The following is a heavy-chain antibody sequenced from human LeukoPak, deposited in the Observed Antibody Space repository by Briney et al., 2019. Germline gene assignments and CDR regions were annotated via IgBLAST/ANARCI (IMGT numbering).Heavy chain of an antibody. Sequence: GGSLRLSCAASGFTVSSNYMSWVRQAPGKGLEWVSVIYSGGSTYYADSVKGRFTISRDNSKNTLYLQMNSLRAVDTAVYYCARLIVGATNNEYFQHWGQGTLVTVSS. D-gene: IGHD1-26*01. J-gene: IGHJ1*01. CDR3: ARLIVGATNNEYFQH. CDR2: IYSGGST. CDR1: GFTVSSNY. V-gene: IGHV3-66*04.